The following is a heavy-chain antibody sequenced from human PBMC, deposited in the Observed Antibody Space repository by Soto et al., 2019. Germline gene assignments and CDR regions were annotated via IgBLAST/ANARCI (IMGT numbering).Heavy chain of an antibody. Sequence: GSLRLSCAAPGFTFSSYSMNWVRQAPGKGLEWVSSISSSSSYIYYADSVKGRFTISRDNAKNSLYLQMNSLRAEDTAVYYCARDGRIAAAGTEFDYWGQGTLVTVSS. CDR2: ISSSSSYI. D-gene: IGHD6-13*01. J-gene: IGHJ4*02. V-gene: IGHV3-21*01. CDR1: GFTFSSYS. CDR3: ARDGRIAAAGTEFDY.